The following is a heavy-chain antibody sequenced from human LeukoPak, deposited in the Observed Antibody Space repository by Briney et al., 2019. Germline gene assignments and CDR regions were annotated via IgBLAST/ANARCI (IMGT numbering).Heavy chain of an antibody. D-gene: IGHD2-15*01. CDR3: ARVVASTSIDS. J-gene: IGHJ4*02. Sequence: PSETLSLTCIVSGYSIISDYFWGWVRQLPGKGPEWIGSIFHSGSVYYNPSLKSRVTISIDPSKNRFPLKLTSVTAADTAIYYCARVVASTSIDSWGQGTLVTVSS. CDR1: GYSIISDYF. CDR2: IFHSGSV. V-gene: IGHV4-38-2*02.